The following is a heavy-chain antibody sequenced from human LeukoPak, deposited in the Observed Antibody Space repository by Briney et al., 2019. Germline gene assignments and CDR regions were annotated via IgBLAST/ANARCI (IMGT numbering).Heavy chain of an antibody. CDR3: ARDLEYGGSSTFDI. V-gene: IGHV3-48*01. Sequence: GGSLRLSCAASGFTFSSYSMNWVRQAPGKGLEWVSYISSSSSTIYYADSVKGRFTISRDNAKNSLYLQMNSLRAEDTAVYYCARDLEYGGSSTFDIWGQGTMVTVSS. J-gene: IGHJ3*02. CDR1: GFTFSSYS. D-gene: IGHD4-23*01. CDR2: ISSSSSTI.